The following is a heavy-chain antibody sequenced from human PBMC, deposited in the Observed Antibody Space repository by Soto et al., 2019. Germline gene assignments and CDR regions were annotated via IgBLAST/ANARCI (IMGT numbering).Heavy chain of an antibody. CDR1: GFPFNEYY. J-gene: IGHJ4*02. V-gene: IGHV3-11*04. CDR2: ITTGGETL. CDR3: ARVPQQWLGNYYFDY. Sequence: GGSLRLSCAASGFPFNEYYMSWIRQAPGMGPEWISLITTGGETLYYADSVKGRFTISRDNAKNSLYLQMNSLRAEDTAVYYCARVPQQWLGNYYFDYWGQGTLVTVSS. D-gene: IGHD6-19*01.